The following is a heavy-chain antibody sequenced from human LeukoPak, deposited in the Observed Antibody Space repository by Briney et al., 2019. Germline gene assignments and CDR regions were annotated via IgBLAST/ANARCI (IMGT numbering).Heavy chain of an antibody. J-gene: IGHJ5*02. CDR2: IKPNSGGT. D-gene: IGHD5-18*01. CDR1: GYTFTGYY. V-gene: IGHV1-2*02. Sequence: ASVKVSCKASGYTFTGYYMHWVRQAPGQGLEWMGWIKPNSGGTNYAQKFQGRVTMTRDTSISTAYMELSRLRSDDTAVYYCAREGYSRSWFDPWGQGTLVTVSS. CDR3: AREGYSRSWFDP.